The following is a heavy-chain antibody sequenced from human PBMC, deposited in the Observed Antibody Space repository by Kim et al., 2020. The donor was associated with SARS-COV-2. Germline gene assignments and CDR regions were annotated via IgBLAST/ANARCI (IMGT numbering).Heavy chain of an antibody. V-gene: IGHV3-30*02. J-gene: IGHJ4*02. CDR3: AKDSYYGSGSYYPASY. D-gene: IGHD3-10*01. Sequence: SVKGRFTNSRDNSKNTLYLQMNSLRAEDTAVYYCAKDSYYGSGSYYPASYWGQGTLVTVSS.